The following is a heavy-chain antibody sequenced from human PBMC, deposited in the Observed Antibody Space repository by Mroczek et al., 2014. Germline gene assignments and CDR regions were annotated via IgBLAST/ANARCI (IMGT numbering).Heavy chain of an antibody. Sequence: VQLVESGPGLVKPSQTLSLTLHCLWWLHQQWSYYWSWIRQPAGKGLEWIGRIYTSGSTNYNPSLKSRVTMSVDTSKNQFSLKLSSVTAADTAVYYCARDLGEWELPARYYYYYMDVWGKGTTVTVSS. CDR3: ARDLGEWELPARYYYYYMDV. J-gene: IGHJ6*03. D-gene: IGHD1-26*01. V-gene: IGHV4-61*02. CDR1: WLHQQWSYY. CDR2: IYTSGST.